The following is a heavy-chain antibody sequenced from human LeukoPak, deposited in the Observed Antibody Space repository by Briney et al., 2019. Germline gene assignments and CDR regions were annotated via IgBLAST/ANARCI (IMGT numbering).Heavy chain of an antibody. D-gene: IGHD5-24*01. CDR3: ARVTWATLYYYYMDV. CDR2: IRYDGSNK. J-gene: IGHJ6*03. CDR1: GFTFSSYG. Sequence: GGSLRLSCAASGFTFSSYGMHWVRQAPGKGLEWVAFIRYDGSNKYYADSVKGRFTISRDNSKNTLYLQMNSLRAEDTAVYYCARVTWATLYYYYMDVWGKGTTVTVSS. V-gene: IGHV3-30*02.